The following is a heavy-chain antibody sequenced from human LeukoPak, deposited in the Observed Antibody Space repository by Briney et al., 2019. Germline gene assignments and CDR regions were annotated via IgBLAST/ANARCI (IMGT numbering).Heavy chain of an antibody. CDR1: GGSFSGYY. Sequence: SETLSLTCAVYGGSFSGYYWSWIRQPPGKGLEWIGEINHSGSTNYNPFLKSRVTMSVDTSKNQFSLKLSSVTAADTAVYYCARVRFSSSPARQYYFDYWGQGTLVTVSS. J-gene: IGHJ4*02. D-gene: IGHD6-6*01. V-gene: IGHV4-34*01. CDR2: INHSGST. CDR3: ARVRFSSSPARQYYFDY.